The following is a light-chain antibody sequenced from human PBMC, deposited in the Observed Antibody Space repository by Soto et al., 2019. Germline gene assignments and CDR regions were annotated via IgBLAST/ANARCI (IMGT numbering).Light chain of an antibody. CDR2: GAS. CDR1: QSVSSNN. J-gene: IGKJ3*01. V-gene: IGKV3-20*01. CDR3: QQYGRSPFT. Sequence: EIVLTQSPGTLSLSPGERATLSCRASQSVSSNNLAWYQQRPGQAPRVVIYGASTRATGIPERFSGSGSGTDFTLTTSRLEPEDFAVYYCQQYGRSPFTFGPGTKVDIK.